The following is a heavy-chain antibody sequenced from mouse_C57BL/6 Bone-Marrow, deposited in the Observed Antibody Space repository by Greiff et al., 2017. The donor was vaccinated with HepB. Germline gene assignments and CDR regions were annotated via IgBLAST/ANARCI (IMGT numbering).Heavy chain of an antibody. Sequence: VQLQQSGAELVRPGTSVKMSCKASGYTFTNYWIGWAKQRPGHGLEWIGDIYPGGGYSNYNEKFKGKATLTADKSSSTAYMQFSSLTSEDSAIYYCASGAWFAYWGQGTLVTVSA. CDR2: IYPGGGYS. CDR1: GYTFTNYW. J-gene: IGHJ3*01. V-gene: IGHV1-63*01. CDR3: ASGAWFAY.